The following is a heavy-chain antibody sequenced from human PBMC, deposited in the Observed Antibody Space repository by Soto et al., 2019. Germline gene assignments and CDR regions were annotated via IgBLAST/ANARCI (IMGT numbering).Heavy chain of an antibody. J-gene: IGHJ6*02. CDR1: GGSFSGYY. D-gene: IGHD3-22*01. CDR2: INHSGST. V-gene: IGHV4-34*01. CDR3: ARGRDDYYDSSGYSYYYGMDV. Sequence: ETLCLTCAVNGGSFSGYYWSWIRQPPGKGLEWIGEINHSGSTNYNPSLKSRGTISVDTSKNQFSLKLSSVTAADTAVYYCARGRDDYYDSSGYSYYYGMDVWCQGPTVT.